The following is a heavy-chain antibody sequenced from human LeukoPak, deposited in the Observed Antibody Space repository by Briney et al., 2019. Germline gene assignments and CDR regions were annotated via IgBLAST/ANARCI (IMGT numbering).Heavy chain of an antibody. Sequence: ASVKVSCKASGGTFSSYAISWVRQAPGQGLEWMGGIIPIFGTANYAQKFQGRVTITADESTSTAYMELSSLRSEDTAVYYCARGYCSSTSCYTVNSYYYGMDVWGQGTTVTVPS. J-gene: IGHJ6*02. CDR2: IIPIFGTA. CDR1: GGTFSSYA. D-gene: IGHD2-2*02. CDR3: ARGYCSSTSCYTVNSYYYGMDV. V-gene: IGHV1-69*13.